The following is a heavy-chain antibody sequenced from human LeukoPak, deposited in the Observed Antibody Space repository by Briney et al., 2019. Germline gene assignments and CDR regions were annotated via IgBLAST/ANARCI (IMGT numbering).Heavy chain of an antibody. J-gene: IGHJ3*02. D-gene: IGHD3-10*01. CDR3: AKTKGSGSYYERLDAFDI. CDR2: ISGAGGST. CDR1: GFTFSNYG. V-gene: IGHV3-23*01. Sequence: GGSLRLSCAASGFTFSNYGMNWVRQAPGKGLEWGSAISGAGGSTYYADSVKGRFTISRDNSKKMLYLQINSLRDEDTAVYYCAKTKGSGSYYERLDAFDIWGQGTVVTVSS.